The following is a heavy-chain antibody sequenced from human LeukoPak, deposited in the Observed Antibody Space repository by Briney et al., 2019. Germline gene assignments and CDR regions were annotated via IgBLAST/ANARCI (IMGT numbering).Heavy chain of an antibody. D-gene: IGHD3-9*01. Sequence: GESLRLSCSTSGFTFSNHFMHWVRQAPGKGLEYVSSIGPNGASTLYADSVKGRFTISRDNSKNALYLQLTGLRLEDTALYYCVKDLTGTWSFDYWGQGTLVTVSS. CDR3: VKDLTGTWSFDY. CDR2: IGPNGAST. CDR1: GFTFSNHF. J-gene: IGHJ4*02. V-gene: IGHV3-64D*06.